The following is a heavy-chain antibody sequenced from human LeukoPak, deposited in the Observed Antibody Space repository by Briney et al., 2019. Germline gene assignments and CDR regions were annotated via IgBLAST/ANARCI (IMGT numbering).Heavy chain of an antibody. Sequence: GGSLRLSCAASGFTVSSNYMSWVRQAPGKGLEWVSVIYSGGSTYYADSVKGRFTISRHNSKNTLYLQMSSLRAEDTAVYYCARDSHGDTAMAFTSWGQGTLVTVSS. D-gene: IGHD5-18*01. CDR3: ARDSHGDTAMAFTS. CDR1: GFTVSSNY. J-gene: IGHJ4*02. CDR2: IYSGGST. V-gene: IGHV3-53*04.